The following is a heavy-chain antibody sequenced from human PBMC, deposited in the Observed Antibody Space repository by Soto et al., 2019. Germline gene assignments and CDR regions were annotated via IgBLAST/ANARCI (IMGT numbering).Heavy chain of an antibody. CDR3: AREIVTAGGNNYFDP. D-gene: IGHD2-21*02. V-gene: IGHV4-38-2*02. CDR1: VYSISSGYY. J-gene: IGHJ5*02. CDR2: IYHGGST. Sequence: TSETLSLTCAVSVYSISSGYYWGCLGQPPGKGLEWIGSIYHGGSTYYNPSLNSRVTLSVDKSNNQFSLRLNSLTAADTAVYFCAREIVTAGGNNYFDPWGPGTLVTVSS.